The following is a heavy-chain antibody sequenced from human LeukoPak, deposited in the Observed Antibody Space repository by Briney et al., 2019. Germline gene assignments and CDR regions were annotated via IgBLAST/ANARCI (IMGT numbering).Heavy chain of an antibody. V-gene: IGHV4-59*01. D-gene: IGHD6-19*01. CDR1: GGSISSYY. Sequence: PSETLSLTCTVSGGSISSYYWSWIRQPPGKGLEWIGYIYYGGSTNYNPSLKSRVTISVDTSKNQFSLKLSSVTAADTAVYYCARDGQYYFDYWGQGTLVTVSS. CDR2: IYYGGST. CDR3: ARDGQYYFDY. J-gene: IGHJ4*02.